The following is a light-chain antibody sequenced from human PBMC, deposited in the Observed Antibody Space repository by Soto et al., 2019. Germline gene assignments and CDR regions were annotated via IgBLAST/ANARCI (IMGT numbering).Light chain of an antibody. J-gene: IGKJ4*01. V-gene: IGKV1-5*01. Sequence: DIQMTQSPSILSASVGDRVTITCRASQSIRSWLAWYQQKPGKAPKLLIYDAYSLESGVPSRFSGRRSGTEFTLTIAGLQPEDCATYYFQQYESYSPLTFGGGTKVEIK. CDR3: QQYESYSPLT. CDR1: QSIRSW. CDR2: DAY.